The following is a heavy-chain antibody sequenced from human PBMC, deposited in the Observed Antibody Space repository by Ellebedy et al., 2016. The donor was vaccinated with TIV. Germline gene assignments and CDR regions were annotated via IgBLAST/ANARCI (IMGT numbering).Heavy chain of an antibody. CDR1: GFTFSTSW. Sequence: GESLKISXAASGFTFSTSWMTWVRQAPGKGLEWVANIRRDGSVIYYADSVKGRFTISRDNAKNSLYLQMNSLRAEDTAVYYCARDDSYGYYFDYWGRGTLVTVPS. CDR2: IRRDGSVI. V-gene: IGHV3-7*01. J-gene: IGHJ4*02. CDR3: ARDDSYGYYFDY. D-gene: IGHD5-18*01.